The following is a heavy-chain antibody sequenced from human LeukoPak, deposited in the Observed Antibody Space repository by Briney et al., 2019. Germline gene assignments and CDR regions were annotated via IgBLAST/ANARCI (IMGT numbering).Heavy chain of an antibody. J-gene: IGHJ3*02. D-gene: IGHD3-3*01. V-gene: IGHV4-59*01. Sequence: SETLSLTCTVSGGSISSYYWSWIRQPPGKGLEWIGYIYYRGSTNYNPSLKSRVTISVDTSKNQFSLKLNSVTAADTAVYYCARDHDRAFDIWGQGTLVTVSS. CDR2: IYYRGST. CDR1: GGSISSYY. CDR3: ARDHDRAFDI.